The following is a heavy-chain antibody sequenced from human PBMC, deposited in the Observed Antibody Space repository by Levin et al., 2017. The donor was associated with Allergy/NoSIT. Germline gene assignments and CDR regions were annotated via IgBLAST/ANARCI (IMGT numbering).Heavy chain of an antibody. CDR2: VSSNAVST. V-gene: IGHV3-23*01. J-gene: IGHJ4*02. CDR3: AKSLDVGTHYFHY. Sequence: GGSLRLSCAASGFAFSRYAMSWVRQAPGKGLEWVSSVSSNAVSTYYADPVKGRFTVSRDNSEDTLSLEMNSLRAEDTALYYCAKSLDVGTHYFHYWGQGILVTVSS. D-gene: IGHD4-23*01. CDR1: GFAFSRYA.